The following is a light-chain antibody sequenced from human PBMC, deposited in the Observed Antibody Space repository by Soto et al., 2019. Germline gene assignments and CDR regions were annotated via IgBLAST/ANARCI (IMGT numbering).Light chain of an antibody. CDR2: AAS. J-gene: IGKJ4*01. CDR3: QQYNNWLT. Sequence: EIAMTQSPATLSVSPGERATLSCRASQSVTSNLAWYQQKPGQAPRLLIYAASTRATGIPARFSGSGSETEFTLTISSLQSEDFAVYYCQQYNNWLTFGGGTKVEIK. V-gene: IGKV3-15*01. CDR1: QSVTSN.